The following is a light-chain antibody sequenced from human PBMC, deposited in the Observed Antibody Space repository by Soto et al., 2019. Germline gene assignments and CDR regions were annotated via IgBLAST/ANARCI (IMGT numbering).Light chain of an antibody. J-gene: IGLJ1*01. CDR2: EVG. Sequence: QSPLTPPASVSGSPGHSITISCPGTNIDVGNYDLVSWYQQHPGKAPKLMLYEVGSRPSGVSYRFSGSKSGNTASLTISELQAEDEADYYCCSYACSGEGFGTGTKVTVL. CDR1: NIDVGNYDL. V-gene: IGLV2-23*02. CDR3: CSYACSGEG.